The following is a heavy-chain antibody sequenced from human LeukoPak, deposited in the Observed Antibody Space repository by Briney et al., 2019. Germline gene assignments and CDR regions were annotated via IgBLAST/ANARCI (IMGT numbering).Heavy chain of an antibody. J-gene: IGHJ4*02. Sequence: TSETLSLTCTVSGGSVSSGSYYWSWIRQPPGKGLEWIGYIYYSGSTNYNPSLKSRVTISVDTSKNQSSLKLSSVTAADTAVYYCARESGDCALDYWGQGTLVTVSS. V-gene: IGHV4-61*01. CDR1: GGSVSSGSYY. CDR3: ARESGDCALDY. CDR2: IYYSGST. D-gene: IGHD2-21*02.